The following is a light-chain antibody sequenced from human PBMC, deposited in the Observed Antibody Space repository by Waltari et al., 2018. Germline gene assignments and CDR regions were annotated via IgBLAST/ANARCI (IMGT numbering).Light chain of an antibody. CDR1: QSVRSY. J-gene: IGKJ4*01. Sequence: DIVLTQSPATLSLSPGERATLSCRASQSVRSYLAWFQQKRGQAPRLLIYDASNRATGIPARFSGSGSGTDFTLTISSLEPEDFAVYYCQQRSNWPLTFGGGTKVEIK. CDR3: QQRSNWPLT. CDR2: DAS. V-gene: IGKV3-11*01.